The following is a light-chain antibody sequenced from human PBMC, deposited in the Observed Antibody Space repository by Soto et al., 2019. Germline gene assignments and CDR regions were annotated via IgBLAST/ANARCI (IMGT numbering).Light chain of an antibody. V-gene: IGKV3-11*01. CDR3: QQRSV. Sequence: EIVLTQSPATLSLSPGEKATLSCRASQSISNSLVWYQQKPGQAPRLLIFDAFNRDTGTPARFSGSGTGTDFTLTISSLEPEDFAVYYCQQRSVFGGGTK. CDR1: QSISNS. CDR2: DAF. J-gene: IGKJ4*02.